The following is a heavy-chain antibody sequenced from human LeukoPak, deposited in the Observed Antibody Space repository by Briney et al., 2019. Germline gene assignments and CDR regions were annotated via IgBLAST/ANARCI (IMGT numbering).Heavy chain of an antibody. CDR1: GYTLTGYY. CDR2: INPNSGGT. V-gene: IGHV1-2*04. D-gene: IGHD6-13*01. Sequence: ASVKVSCKASGYTLTGYYMHWVRQAPGQGLEWMGWINPNSGGTNYAQKFQGWVTMTRDTSISTAYMELSRLRSDDTAVYYCARAYSSSYFYFDYWGQGTLVTVSS. J-gene: IGHJ4*02. CDR3: ARAYSSSYFYFDY.